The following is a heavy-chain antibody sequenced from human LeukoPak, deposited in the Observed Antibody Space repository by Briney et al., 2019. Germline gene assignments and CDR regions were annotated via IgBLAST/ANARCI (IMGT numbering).Heavy chain of an antibody. V-gene: IGHV3-33*01. D-gene: IGHD6-13*01. CDR2: IWYDGSNK. J-gene: IGHJ4*02. CDR1: GFTLSSYG. CDR3: ARGPAPYSSTPADY. Sequence: AGRSLRLSCAASGFTLSSYGTHWVRQAPGKGMEWVAVIWYDGSNKYYADSVKGRFTISRDNSKNTLYLQMNSLRAEDTAVYYCARGPAPYSSTPADYWGEGSQVSVSS.